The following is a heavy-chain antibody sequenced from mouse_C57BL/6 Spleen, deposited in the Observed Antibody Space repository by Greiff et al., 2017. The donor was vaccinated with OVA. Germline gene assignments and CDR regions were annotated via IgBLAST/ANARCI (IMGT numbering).Heavy chain of an antibody. Sequence: EVKLMESGPGLVKPSQSLSLTCSVTGYSITSGYYWNWIRQFPGNKLEWMGYISYDGSNNYNPSLKNRISITRDTSKNQFFLKLNSVTTEDTATYYCARYYYGSSAMDYWGQGTSVTVSS. CDR1: GYSITSGYY. D-gene: IGHD1-1*01. J-gene: IGHJ4*01. CDR3: ARYYYGSSAMDY. V-gene: IGHV3-6*01. CDR2: ISYDGSN.